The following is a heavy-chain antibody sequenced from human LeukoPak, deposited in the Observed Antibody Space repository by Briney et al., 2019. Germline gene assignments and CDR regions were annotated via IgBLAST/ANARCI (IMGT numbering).Heavy chain of an antibody. CDR1: GGSIDITNY. CDR3: TREDRPYCPFAY. Sequence: SETLSLTCGVSGGSIDITNYWSWVRQPPGKGLEWIGKIAHDGTTNYNPSLRSRVAMSFDRANNQFSLSLTSVTAADTAVYYCTREDRPYCPFAYWGQGVLVTVSS. CDR2: IAHDGTT. J-gene: IGHJ4*02. V-gene: IGHV4-4*02. D-gene: IGHD1-26*01.